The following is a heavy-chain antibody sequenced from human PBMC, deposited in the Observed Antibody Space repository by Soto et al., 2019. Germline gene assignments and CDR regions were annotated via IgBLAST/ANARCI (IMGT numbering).Heavy chain of an antibody. Sequence: QLQLQESAPGLVKPSETLSLTCTVSGGSISGSSYYRGWLRQPPGKGLEWIGSIYYRGNTYYNPSLKSGVTISVDTSKNQFSLKMSAVTAADTAVYYCARHKDTSSRYLLLDYWGQGTLVTFSS. CDR2: IYYRGNT. D-gene: IGHD2-2*01. CDR3: ARHKDTSSRYLLLDY. V-gene: IGHV4-39*01. J-gene: IGHJ4*02. CDR1: GGSISGSSYY.